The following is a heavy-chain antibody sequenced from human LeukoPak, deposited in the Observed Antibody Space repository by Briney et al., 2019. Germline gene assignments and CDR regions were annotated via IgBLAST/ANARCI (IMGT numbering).Heavy chain of an antibody. CDR1: GFTFSSYE. V-gene: IGHV3-48*03. CDR2: ISSSGSTI. D-gene: IGHD3-16*01. Sequence: GGSLRLSCAASGFTFSSYEMNWVRQAPGKGLEWVSYISSSGSTIYYADSVKGRFTISRDNAKNSLYLQMNSLRAEDTAVYYCARDWGGYGPTSHDYWGQGTLVTVSS. CDR3: ARDWGGYGPTSHDY. J-gene: IGHJ4*02.